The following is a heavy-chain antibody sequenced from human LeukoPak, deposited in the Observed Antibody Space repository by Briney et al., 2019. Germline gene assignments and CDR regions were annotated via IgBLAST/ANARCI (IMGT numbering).Heavy chain of an antibody. CDR1: GGTFSSYA. D-gene: IGHD2-2*03. CDR2: IIPIFGTA. V-gene: IGHV1-69*05. Sequence: SVKVSCKASGGTFSSYAISWVRQAPGQGLEWMGGIIPIFGTANYAQKFQGRVTITTDESTSTAYKELSSLRSEDTAVYYCARGAGLDSNYMDVWGKGTTVTVSS. J-gene: IGHJ6*03. CDR3: ARGAGLDSNYMDV.